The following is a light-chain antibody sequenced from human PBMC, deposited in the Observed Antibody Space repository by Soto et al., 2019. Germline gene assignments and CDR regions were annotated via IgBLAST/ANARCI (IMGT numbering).Light chain of an antibody. CDR3: QQRSNWPWT. Sequence: EIVLTQSPATLSLSPGERATLSCRASQSVISYLAWYQQKPGQAPRLLIYDASNRATGIPARFSGSGSGTGFTLTISSLEPEDFAFYYCQQRSNWPWTFGQGNKVEIK. CDR1: QSVISY. J-gene: IGKJ1*01. V-gene: IGKV3-11*01. CDR2: DAS.